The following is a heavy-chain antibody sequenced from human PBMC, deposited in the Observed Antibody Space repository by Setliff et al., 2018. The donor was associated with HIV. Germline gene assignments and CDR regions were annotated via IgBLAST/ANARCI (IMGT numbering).Heavy chain of an antibody. CDR2: ISGSSSPI. CDR1: GLTFSTHS. V-gene: IGHV3-48*01. Sequence: PGGSLRLSCAASGLTFSTHSMNWVRQAPGKGLEWVSYISGSSSPIYYADSVKGRFTISRDNSKNTLWLQMNSLRAEDTAVCYCARASYYYDSSGYYFGYWGQGTLVTVSS. CDR3: ARASYYYDSSGYYFGY. J-gene: IGHJ4*02. D-gene: IGHD3-22*01.